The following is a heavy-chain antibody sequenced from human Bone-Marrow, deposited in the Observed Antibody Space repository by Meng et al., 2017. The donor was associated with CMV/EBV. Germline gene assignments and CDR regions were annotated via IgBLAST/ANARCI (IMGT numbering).Heavy chain of an antibody. CDR3: AGYVVTIFGAVVPEYFQH. D-gene: IGHD3-3*01. V-gene: IGHV4-38-2*02. Sequence: GSLRLSCTVSGDSIRRGYQWGWIRQPPGKGLAGIGNIYHSGTTYYNPALRSRVTISLDTHNNQFSLKLSSVTATDTAMYYCAGYVVTIFGAVVPEYFQHWGQGTLVTVPS. CDR2: IYHSGTT. J-gene: IGHJ1*01. CDR1: GDSIRRGYQ.